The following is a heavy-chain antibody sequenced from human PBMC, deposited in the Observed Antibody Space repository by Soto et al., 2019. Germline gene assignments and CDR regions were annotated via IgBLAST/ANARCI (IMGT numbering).Heavy chain of an antibody. V-gene: IGHV3-73*01. CDR2: IRSKANSYAT. D-gene: IGHD6-19*01. Sequence: HPGGSLRLSCAASGFTFSGSAMHWVRQASGKGLEWVGRIRSKANSYATAYAASVKGRFTISRDDSKNTAYLQMNSLKTEDTAVYYCTRLAQWLVPSYYYYYYGMDVWGQGTTVTVSS. J-gene: IGHJ6*02. CDR3: TRLAQWLVPSYYYYYYGMDV. CDR1: GFTFSGSA.